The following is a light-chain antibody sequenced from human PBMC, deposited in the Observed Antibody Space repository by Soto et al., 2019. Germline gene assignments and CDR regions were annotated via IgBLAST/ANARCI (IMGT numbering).Light chain of an antibody. J-gene: IGKJ5*01. V-gene: IGKV1-33*01. CDR2: DGS. CDR3: QQFDSLPIT. CDR1: QDITNY. Sequence: DIQMTQSPSSLSASVGDRVTITCQASQDITNYLNWYQQKPGKAPRLLVYDGSNLDTGVPSSFSGSGSGTHFSFTISRLHPEDIATYYWQQFDSLPITFGQGTRLEI.